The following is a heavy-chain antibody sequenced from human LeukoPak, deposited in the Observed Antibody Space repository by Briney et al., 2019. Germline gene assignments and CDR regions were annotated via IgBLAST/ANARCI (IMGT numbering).Heavy chain of an antibody. V-gene: IGHV3-7*02. Sequence: GGSLRLSCAASRFTFSSYWMSWVRQAPGKGLEWVANIKHDGSEKKYVDSVKGRFTISRDNAKNSLYLQMNSLRDDDTAVYYCARVGNGRSWDYWGQGTLVSVSS. CDR3: ARVGNGRSWDY. CDR1: RFTFSSYW. D-gene: IGHD1-26*01. J-gene: IGHJ4*02. CDR2: IKHDGSEK.